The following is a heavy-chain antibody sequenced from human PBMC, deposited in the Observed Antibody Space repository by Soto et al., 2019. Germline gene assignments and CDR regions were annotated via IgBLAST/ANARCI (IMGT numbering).Heavy chain of an antibody. CDR1: GFTFSSYS. V-gene: IGHV3-21*01. J-gene: IGHJ6*02. CDR2: ISSSSSYI. Sequence: GGSLRLSCAASGFTFSSYSMNWFRQAPGKGLEWVSSISSSSSYIYYADSVKGRFTISRDNAKNSLYLQMNSLRAEDTAVYYCAGDRGGWGSSWPTYYYYGMDVWGQGTTVTVSS. CDR3: AGDRGGWGSSWPTYYYYGMDV. D-gene: IGHD6-13*01.